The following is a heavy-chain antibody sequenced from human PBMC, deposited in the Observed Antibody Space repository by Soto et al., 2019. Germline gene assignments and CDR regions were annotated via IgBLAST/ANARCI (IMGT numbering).Heavy chain of an antibody. CDR1: GYTFTSYA. D-gene: IGHD3-10*01. CDR2: ISAYNGNT. CDR3: ARSGPAAGY. Sequence: QVQLVQSGAEVKKPGASVKVSCKASGYTFTSYAISWVRQAPGQGLEWMGWISAYNGNTNYAQKHQGRVTMTTDTSAPTAYMVLRRLRSDDTAVDCCARSGPAAGYWGEGTLVTVPS. J-gene: IGHJ4*02. V-gene: IGHV1-18*01.